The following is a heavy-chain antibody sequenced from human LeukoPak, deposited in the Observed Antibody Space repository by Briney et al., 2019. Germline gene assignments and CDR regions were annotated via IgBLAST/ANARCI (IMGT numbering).Heavy chain of an antibody. CDR2: ITWNSDDM. Sequence: PGGSLRLSCAASGFSFEAYGMYWVRQAPGKGLEWVSGITWNSDDMAYADSMKGPFTISRDNAKNCLYLQMNSLTVEDTALYYCTRVTSWRTGFDYWGQGTLVTVSS. CDR3: TRVTSWRTGFDY. J-gene: IGHJ4*02. CDR1: GFSFEAYG. D-gene: IGHD1-1*01. V-gene: IGHV3-9*01.